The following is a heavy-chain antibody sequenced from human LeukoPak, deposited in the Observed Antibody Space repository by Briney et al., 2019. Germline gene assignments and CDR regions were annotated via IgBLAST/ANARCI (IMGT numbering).Heavy chain of an antibody. Sequence: GGSLRLSCAASGFTFSSCWMHWVRQAPGQGLVWVSGIHSDGSSSRYADSAKGRFTISRGNAKNTLYLQMNSLRVEDTAVYYCVRGCSGGICYIGHWGQGTLVTVSS. V-gene: IGHV3-74*01. CDR2: IHSDGSSS. J-gene: IGHJ4*02. D-gene: IGHD2-15*01. CDR1: GFTFSSCW. CDR3: VRGCSGGICYIGH.